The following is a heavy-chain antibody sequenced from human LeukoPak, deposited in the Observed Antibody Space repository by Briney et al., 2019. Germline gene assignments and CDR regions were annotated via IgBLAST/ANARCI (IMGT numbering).Heavy chain of an antibody. Sequence: SETLSLTCAVYGGSFSGYYWSWIRQPPGKGLEWIGEINHSGSTNYNPSLKSRVTISVDTSKNQFSLKLSSVTAADTAVYYCARRRSRITMVRGTFDYWGQGTLVTVSS. D-gene: IGHD3-10*01. CDR3: ARRRSRITMVRGTFDY. J-gene: IGHJ4*02. V-gene: IGHV4-34*01. CDR1: GGSFSGYY. CDR2: INHSGST.